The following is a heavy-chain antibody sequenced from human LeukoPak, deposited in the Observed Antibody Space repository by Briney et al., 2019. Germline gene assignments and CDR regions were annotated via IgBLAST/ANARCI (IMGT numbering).Heavy chain of an antibody. CDR2: INHSGST. D-gene: IGHD2/OR15-2a*01. V-gene: IGHV4-34*01. CDR3: ARDKIGGINFDY. Sequence: PSETLSLTCAAYGGSFSGYYCSWIRQPPGKGLEWIGKINHSGSTNYNPSLKSRVTISVDTSKNQFSLKVSSVTAADTAVYYCARDKIGGINFDYWSQGTLITVSA. CDR1: GGSFSGYY. J-gene: IGHJ4*02.